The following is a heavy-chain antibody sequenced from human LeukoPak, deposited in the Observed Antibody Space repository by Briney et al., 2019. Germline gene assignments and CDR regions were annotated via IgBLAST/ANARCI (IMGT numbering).Heavy chain of an antibody. CDR1: GGSFSGYY. V-gene: IGHV4-34*01. CDR2: INHSGST. Sequence: KSSETLSLTCAVYGGSFSGYYWSWIRQPPGKGLEWIGEINHSGSTNSNPSLKSRVTISVDTSKNQFSLKLSSVTAADTAMYYCARRLLGYCSGGSCYSGYFQHWGQGTLVTVSS. CDR3: ARRLLGYCSGGSCYSGYFQH. J-gene: IGHJ1*01. D-gene: IGHD2-15*01.